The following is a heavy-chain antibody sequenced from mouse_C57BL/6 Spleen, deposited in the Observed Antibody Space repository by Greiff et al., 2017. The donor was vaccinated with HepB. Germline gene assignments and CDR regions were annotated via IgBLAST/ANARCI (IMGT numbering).Heavy chain of an antibody. D-gene: IGHD2-5*01. CDR2: IRSKSNNYAT. Sequence: VQLKESGGGLVQPKGSLKLSCAASGFSFNTYAMNWVRQAPGKGLEWVARIRSKSNNYATYYADSVKDRFTIARDDSESMLYLQMNNLKTEDTAMYYCVRPYYSNPFAYWGQGTLVTVS. CDR3: VRPYYSNPFAY. CDR1: GFSFNTYA. V-gene: IGHV10-1*01. J-gene: IGHJ3*01.